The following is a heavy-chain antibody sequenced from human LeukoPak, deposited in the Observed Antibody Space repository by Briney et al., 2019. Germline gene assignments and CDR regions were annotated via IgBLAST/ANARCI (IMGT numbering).Heavy chain of an antibody. CDR3: ARVHYDFWSGYYTLYYYYMDV. V-gene: IGHV3-48*04. CDR1: GLTFSSYS. J-gene: IGHJ6*03. CDR2: ISSSSSTI. Sequence: GGSLRLSCAASGLTFSSYSMNWVRQAPGKGLEWVSYISSSSSTIYYADSVKGRFTISRDNAKNSLYLQMNSLRAEDTAVYYCARVHYDFWSGYYTLYYYYMDVWGKGTTVTVS. D-gene: IGHD3-3*01.